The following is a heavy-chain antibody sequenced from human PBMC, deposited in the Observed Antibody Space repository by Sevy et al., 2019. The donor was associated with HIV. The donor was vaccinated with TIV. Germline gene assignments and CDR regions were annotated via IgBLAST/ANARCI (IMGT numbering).Heavy chain of an antibody. V-gene: IGHV1-69*13. J-gene: IGHJ5*02. Sequence: ASVKVSCKASGGTFSSYAISWVRQAPGQGLEWMGGIIPIFGTANYAQKFQGRVTITADESTGTAYMERSSLRSEDTAVYYCAREGVGYCSSTSCRGLSWFDPWGQGTLVTVSS. CDR2: IIPIFGTA. CDR1: GGTFSSYA. D-gene: IGHD2-2*01. CDR3: AREGVGYCSSTSCRGLSWFDP.